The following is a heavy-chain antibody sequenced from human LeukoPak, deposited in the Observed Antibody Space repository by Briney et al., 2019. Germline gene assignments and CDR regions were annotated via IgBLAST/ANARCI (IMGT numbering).Heavy chain of an antibody. J-gene: IGHJ3*02. Sequence: GGSLRLSCAASGFTFSSYSMNWVRQAPGKGLEWVSSISSSSSYIYYADSVKGRFTISRDYAKNSLYLQMNSLRAEDTAVYYCARDIGGAAVAGTCAFDIWGQGTMVTVSS. V-gene: IGHV3-21*01. CDR1: GFTFSSYS. D-gene: IGHD6-19*01. CDR2: ISSSSSYI. CDR3: ARDIGGAAVAGTCAFDI.